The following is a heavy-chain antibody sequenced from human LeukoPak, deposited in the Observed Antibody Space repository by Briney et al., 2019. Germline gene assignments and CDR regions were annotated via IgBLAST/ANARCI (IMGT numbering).Heavy chain of an antibody. V-gene: IGHV3-30*02. CDR1: GFTFSSYG. CDR3: AKDRIVVVPAALDY. J-gene: IGHJ4*02. CDR2: IRYDGSNK. D-gene: IGHD2-2*01. Sequence: PGGSLRLSCAASGFTFSSYGMHWVRQAPGKGLEWVAFIRYDGSNKYYADSVKGRFTISRDNSKNTLYLRMNSLRAEDTAVYYCAKDRIVVVPAALDYWGQGTLVAVSS.